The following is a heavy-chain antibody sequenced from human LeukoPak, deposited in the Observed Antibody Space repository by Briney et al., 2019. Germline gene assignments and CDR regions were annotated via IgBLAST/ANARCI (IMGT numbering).Heavy chain of an antibody. J-gene: IGHJ6*02. V-gene: IGHV4-61*01. Sequence: SETLPLTCTVSGGSVSSGTYYWSWIRQPPGTRLEWIGYIYYSGTTNYNPSFKSRVTMSVDTSKNQFSLKLSSVTAADTAVYYCARGAVFNGLDVWGQGTRVGVSS. D-gene: IGHD5/OR15-5a*01. CDR2: IYYSGTT. CDR3: ARGAVFNGLDV. CDR1: GGSVSSGTYY.